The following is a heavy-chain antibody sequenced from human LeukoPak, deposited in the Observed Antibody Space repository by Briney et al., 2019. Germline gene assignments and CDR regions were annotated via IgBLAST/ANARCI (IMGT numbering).Heavy chain of an antibody. V-gene: IGHV1-18*01. Sequence: GASVKVSCKASGYTFTSYGISWVRQAPGQGLEWMGWISAYNGNTNYAQKLQGRVTMTTDTSTSTAYMELRSLRSDDTAVYYCARGLSSGWYGADAFDIWGQGTMVTVSS. CDR3: ARGLSSGWYGADAFDI. J-gene: IGHJ3*02. CDR1: GYTFTSYG. D-gene: IGHD6-19*01. CDR2: ISAYNGNT.